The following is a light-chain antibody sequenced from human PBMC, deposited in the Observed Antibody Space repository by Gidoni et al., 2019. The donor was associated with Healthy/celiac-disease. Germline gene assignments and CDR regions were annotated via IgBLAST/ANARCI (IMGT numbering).Light chain of an antibody. CDR3: QAWDSSTYRVV. CDR1: KLGDKY. Sequence: SYELTQPPSLSVSPGQTASITCSGDKLGDKYACWYQQKPGQSPVLVIYQDSKRPSGIPERFSGSNSGNTATLTISGTQAMDEADYYCQAWDSSTYRVVFGGGTKLTVL. CDR2: QDS. V-gene: IGLV3-1*01. J-gene: IGLJ2*01.